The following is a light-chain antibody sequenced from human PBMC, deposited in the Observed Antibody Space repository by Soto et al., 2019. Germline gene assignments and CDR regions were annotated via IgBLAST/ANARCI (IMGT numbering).Light chain of an antibody. J-gene: IGKJ4*01. CDR3: HQYNDWPLP. Sequence: EVVMRQSPATLSVSPGERPTLSCRASQNVTYNLAWYQQKPGQAPRLLIYGASTRATGIPDRFSGNGSGTEFTLTISSLQSEDFGVYYCHQYNDWPLPFGGGTKVGIK. CDR1: QNVTYN. V-gene: IGKV3-15*01. CDR2: GAS.